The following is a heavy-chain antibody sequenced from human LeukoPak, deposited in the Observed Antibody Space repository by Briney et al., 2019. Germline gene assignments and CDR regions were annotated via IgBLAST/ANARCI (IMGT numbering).Heavy chain of an antibody. CDR3: ARVPRNFDWLLRREGALDY. CDR1: GFTFSSYA. CDR2: ISYDGSNK. V-gene: IGHV3-30-3*01. J-gene: IGHJ4*02. Sequence: PGGSLRLSCAASGFTFSSYAMHWVRQAPGKGLEWVAVISYDGSNKYYADSVKGRFTISRDNSKNTLYLQMNSLRAEDTAVYYCARVPRNFDWLLRREGALDYWGQGTLVTVSS. D-gene: IGHD3-9*01.